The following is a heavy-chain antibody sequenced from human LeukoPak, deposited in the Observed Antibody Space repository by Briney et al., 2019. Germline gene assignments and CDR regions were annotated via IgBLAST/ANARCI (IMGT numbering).Heavy chain of an antibody. Sequence: GGSLRLSCAASGFTFRNYAMHWVRQAPGKGLEWVAVISYDGSNKYYVDSVKGRSTVSRDNSKNTLYLQLKSLRAEDTAVYYCSRDREQRLVIFPGYWGQGTLVSVSS. CDR2: ISYDGSNK. D-gene: IGHD6-19*01. CDR1: GFTFRNYA. CDR3: SRDREQRLVIFPGY. J-gene: IGHJ4*02. V-gene: IGHV3-33*01.